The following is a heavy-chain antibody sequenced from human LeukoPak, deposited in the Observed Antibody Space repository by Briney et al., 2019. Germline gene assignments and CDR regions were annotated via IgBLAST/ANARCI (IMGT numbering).Heavy chain of an antibody. V-gene: IGHV3-15*01. J-gene: IGHJ4*02. D-gene: IGHD4-11*01. CDR2: IKSKTDGGTT. CDR1: GFTFSNAW. CDR3: TTDLTTVTLYYFDY. Sequence: GGSLRLSCAASGFTFSNAWMSWVRQAPGKGLEWVGRIKSKTDGGTTDYAAPVKGRFTISRDDSKNTLYLQMNSLKTEDTAVYYCTTDLTTVTLYYFDYWGQGTLVTVSS.